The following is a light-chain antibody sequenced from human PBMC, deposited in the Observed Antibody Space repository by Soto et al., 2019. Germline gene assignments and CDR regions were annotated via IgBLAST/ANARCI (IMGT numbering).Light chain of an antibody. CDR2: AAS. CDR3: QQYNNWPPLIT. V-gene: IGKV1-39*01. J-gene: IGKJ3*01. Sequence: DIQMTQSPSSLSASVGDRVSITCRASQSISSYLNWYQQKPGKAPKLLIYAASSLQSGVPSRFSGSGSGTEFTLTISSLQSEDFAVYYCQQYNNWPPLITFGPGTKVDIK. CDR1: QSISSY.